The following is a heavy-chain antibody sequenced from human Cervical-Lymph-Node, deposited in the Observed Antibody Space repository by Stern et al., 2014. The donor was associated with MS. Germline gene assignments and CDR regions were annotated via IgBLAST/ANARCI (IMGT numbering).Heavy chain of an antibody. D-gene: IGHD4-17*01. CDR2: IWYDGNTK. J-gene: IGHJ4*02. CDR1: GISLSNNG. Sequence: VQLVQSGGGVVQPGRSLRLSCVLSGISLSNNGMHWVRQAPGKGLEWGAGIWYDGNTKKYADSVNGRFTISRDTSRNTLYLQMNSLRVDDTAVYYCARDRRDGDYAYIDYWGQGTLVTVSS. V-gene: IGHV3-33*01. CDR3: ARDRRDGDYAYIDY.